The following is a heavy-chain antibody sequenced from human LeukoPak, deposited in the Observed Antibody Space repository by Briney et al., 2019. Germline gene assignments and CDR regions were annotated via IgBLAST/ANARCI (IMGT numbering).Heavy chain of an antibody. J-gene: IGHJ4*02. D-gene: IGHD2-2*01. CDR2: IYSGGNT. CDR1: GFTVSINY. Sequence: PGGSLRLSCAASGFTVSINYMSWVRPAPGKGLEWVSVIYSGGNTYYADSVKGRFTISRDNSKNTVYLQMNSLRAEDTAVYYCARGETSSYDYWGQGTLVTVSS. V-gene: IGHV3-53*01. CDR3: ARGETSSYDY.